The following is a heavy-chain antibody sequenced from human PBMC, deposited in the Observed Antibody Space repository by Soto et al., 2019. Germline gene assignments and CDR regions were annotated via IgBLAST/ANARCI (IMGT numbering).Heavy chain of an antibody. CDR3: ARDLAAASY. CDR2: INPLPTSGST. CDR1: GYIFTSYY. D-gene: IGHD6-25*01. Sequence: QVELVQTGAEVKKPGASVKVSCKASGYIFTSYYIHWVRQAPGQGLEWMAIINPLPTSGSTNYAWKFEGRGSVTSGASTGTGHGEVSRLGSVAVVGYDSARDLAAASYRGHADLVTISS. V-gene: IGHV1-46*01. J-gene: IGHJ4*01.